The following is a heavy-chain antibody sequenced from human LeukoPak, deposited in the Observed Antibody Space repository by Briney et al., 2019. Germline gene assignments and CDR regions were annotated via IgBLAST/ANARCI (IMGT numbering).Heavy chain of an antibody. D-gene: IGHD2-15*01. CDR3: ARVVYCSGGSCYRENDY. J-gene: IGHJ4*02. CDR2: ISAYNGNT. Sequence: ASVKVSCKASGYTFTSYGISLVRQAPGQGLEWMGWISAYNGNTNYAQKLQGRVTMTTDTSTSTAYMELRSLRSDDTAVYYCARVVYCSGGSCYRENDYWGQGTLVTVSS. V-gene: IGHV1-18*01. CDR1: GYTFTSYG.